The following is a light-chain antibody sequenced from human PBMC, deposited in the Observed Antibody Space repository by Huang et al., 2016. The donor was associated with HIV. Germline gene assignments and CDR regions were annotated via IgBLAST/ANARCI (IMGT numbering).Light chain of an antibody. J-gene: IGKJ1*01. Sequence: DIVLTQSPLSLSVTPGESASISCRSSQSLLHSNGYTYLDWYVQKPGQSPQLLIYLCSHRASGVPDRFSGSGSGTDFTLKVNRVEAEDVGIYYCMQALQTPRTFGQGTKVEIK. V-gene: IGKV2-28*01. CDR3: MQALQTPRT. CDR1: QSLLHSNGYTY. CDR2: LCS.